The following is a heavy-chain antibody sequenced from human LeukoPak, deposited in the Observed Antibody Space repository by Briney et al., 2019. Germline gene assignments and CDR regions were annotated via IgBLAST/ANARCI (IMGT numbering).Heavy chain of an antibody. V-gene: IGHV4-59*01. Sequence: PSETLSLTCTVSGGSISSYYWGWIRQPPGKGLEWIGYVYYSGSTNYNPSLKSRVTISVDTSKNQFSLKLSSVTAADTAVYYCAREVRSAWASFDPWGQGTLVTVSS. CDR3: AREVRSAWASFDP. J-gene: IGHJ5*02. D-gene: IGHD1-26*01. CDR1: GGSISSYY. CDR2: VYYSGST.